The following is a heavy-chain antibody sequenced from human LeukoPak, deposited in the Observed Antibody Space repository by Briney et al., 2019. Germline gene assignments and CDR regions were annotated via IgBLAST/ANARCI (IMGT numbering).Heavy chain of an antibody. CDR1: GYTFTGYY. Sequence: ASVKVSCKAPGYTFTGYYMHWVRQAPGQGLEWMGWINPNSGGTNYAQKFQGRVTMTRDTSISTAYMELSRLRSDDTAVYYCAREMRPDYYYYYMDVWGKGTTVTVSS. J-gene: IGHJ6*03. V-gene: IGHV1-2*02. CDR3: AREMRPDYYYYYMDV. CDR2: INPNSGGT. D-gene: IGHD6-6*01.